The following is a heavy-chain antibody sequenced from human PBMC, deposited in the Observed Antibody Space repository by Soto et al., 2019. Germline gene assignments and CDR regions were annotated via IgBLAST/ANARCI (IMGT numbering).Heavy chain of an antibody. V-gene: IGHV4-31*03. CDR3: ARSWIFLSGFKENNWFDP. CDR2: IYYSGST. D-gene: IGHD3-3*01. Sequence: PSETLSLTCTVSGGSISSGGYYWSWIRQHPGKGLEWIGYIYYSGSTYYNPSLKSRVTISVDTSKNQFSLKLSSVTAADTAVYCCARSWIFLSGFKENNWFDPWGQGTLVTVS. CDR1: GGSISSGGYY. J-gene: IGHJ5*02.